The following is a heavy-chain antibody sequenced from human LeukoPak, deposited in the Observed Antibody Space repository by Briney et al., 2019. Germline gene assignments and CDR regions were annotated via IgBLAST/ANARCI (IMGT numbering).Heavy chain of an antibody. CDR3: AKRYSSSWCIDS. Sequence: GGSLRLSCAASGFTFSSYGMHWVRQAPAKGLEWVAVISYDGTNKYYADSVKGRFTISRDNSKNTLYLQMNSLRAEDTAVYYCAKRYSSSWCIDSWGQGTLVTVSS. CDR1: GFTFSSYG. J-gene: IGHJ4*02. D-gene: IGHD6-13*01. V-gene: IGHV3-30*18. CDR2: ISYDGTNK.